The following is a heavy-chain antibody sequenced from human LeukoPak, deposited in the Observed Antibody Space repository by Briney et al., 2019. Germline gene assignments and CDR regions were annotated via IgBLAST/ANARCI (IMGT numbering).Heavy chain of an antibody. J-gene: IGHJ4*02. Sequence: GGSLRLSCAASGFTFSSYVMSWVRQAPGKGLEWVSSISSGSGYIYYADSVKGRFTISRDDAKSSLYLQMNSLRADDTAVYYCARDGWPGSSYYRPFDYWGQGTLVTVSS. CDR1: GFTFSSYV. D-gene: IGHD6-13*01. V-gene: IGHV3-21*01. CDR3: ARDGWPGSSYYRPFDY. CDR2: ISSGSGYI.